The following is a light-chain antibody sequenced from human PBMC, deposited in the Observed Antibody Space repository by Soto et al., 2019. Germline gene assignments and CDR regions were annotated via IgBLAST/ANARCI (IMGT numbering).Light chain of an antibody. CDR2: EGS. CDR1: SSDDGSYNL. Sequence: QSALTQPASVSGSPGQSITISCTGTSSDDGSYNLVSWYQQHPGKAPKLMIYEGSKRPSGVSNRFSGSKSGNTASLTISGLQAEDEADYYCCSYAGSSSVFGGGTKVTVL. J-gene: IGLJ2*01. CDR3: CSYAGSSSV. V-gene: IGLV2-23*01.